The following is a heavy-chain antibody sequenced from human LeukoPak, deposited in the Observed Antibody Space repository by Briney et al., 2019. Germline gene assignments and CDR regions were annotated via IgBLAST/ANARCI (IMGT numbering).Heavy chain of an antibody. CDR2: IYTSGST. Sequence: SETLSLTCTVSGVSISSYYWSWIRQPPGKGLEWIGYIYTSGSTNHNPSLKSRVTISVDTSKNQFSLKLSSVTAADTAVYYCALGGRDGYNYDYWGQGTLVTVSS. CDR1: GVSISSYY. V-gene: IGHV4-4*09. J-gene: IGHJ4*02. D-gene: IGHD5-24*01. CDR3: ALGGRDGYNYDY.